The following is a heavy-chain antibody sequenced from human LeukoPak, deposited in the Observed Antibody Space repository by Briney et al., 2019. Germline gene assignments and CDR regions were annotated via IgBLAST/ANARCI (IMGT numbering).Heavy chain of an antibody. D-gene: IGHD5-18*01. CDR1: GGSFSGYY. J-gene: IGHJ5*02. CDR3: ARKQLNSYGLMRTSNWFDP. Sequence: SETLSLTCAVYGGSFSGYYWSWIRQPPGKGLEWIGEINHSGSTNYNPSLKSRVTISVDTSKNQFSLKLSSVTAADTAVYYCARKQLNSYGLMRTSNWFDPWGQGTLVTVSS. CDR2: INHSGST. V-gene: IGHV4-34*01.